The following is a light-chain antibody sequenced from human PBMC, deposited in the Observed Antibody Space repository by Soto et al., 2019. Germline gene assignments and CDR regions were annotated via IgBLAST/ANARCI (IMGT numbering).Light chain of an antibody. CDR3: SSYAGSNRV. Sequence: QSALTQPPSASGSPGQSVTISCTGTSSDVGGYNYVSWYQQHPGKAPKLMIYDVSKRPSGVPDRFSGSKSGNTASLTVSGLHADDEADYYCSSYAGSNRVFGTGTKLTVL. J-gene: IGLJ1*01. V-gene: IGLV2-8*01. CDR2: DVS. CDR1: SSDVGGYNY.